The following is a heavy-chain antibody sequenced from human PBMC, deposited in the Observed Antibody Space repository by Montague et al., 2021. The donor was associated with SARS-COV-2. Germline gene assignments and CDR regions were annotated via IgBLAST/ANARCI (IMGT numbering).Heavy chain of an antibody. D-gene: IGHD3-10*02. CDR2: IYYSGST. CDR3: ARSPEPMFILILTSLNWAFDL. J-gene: IGHJ2*01. Sequence: TLSLICTVSGGSISSGGYYWSWIRQHPGKGLEWIGHIYYSGSTYYNPSLKSRVTISVDTSKNQFSLKMSSVTAADTAVYYCARSPEPMFILILTSLNWAFDLWGQGTLVTVSS. V-gene: IGHV4-31*03. CDR1: GGSISSGGYY.